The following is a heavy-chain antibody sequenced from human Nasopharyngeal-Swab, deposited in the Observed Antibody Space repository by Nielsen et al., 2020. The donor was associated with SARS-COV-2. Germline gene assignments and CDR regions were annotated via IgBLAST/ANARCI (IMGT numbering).Heavy chain of an antibody. CDR3: ARVGKLYSSSPRNYMDV. J-gene: IGHJ6*03. CDR2: ISSNGGST. D-gene: IGHD6-6*01. Sequence: WIRQPPGKGLEYVSAISSNGGSTYYANSVEGRFTISRDNSKNTLYLQMGSLRAEDMAVYYCARVGKLYSSSPRNYMDVWGKGTTVTVSS. V-gene: IGHV3-64*01.